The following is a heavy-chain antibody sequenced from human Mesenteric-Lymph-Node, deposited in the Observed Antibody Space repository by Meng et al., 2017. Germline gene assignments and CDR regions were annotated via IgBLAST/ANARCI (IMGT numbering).Heavy chain of an antibody. CDR3: ARDSDFDWSINFDY. J-gene: IGHJ4*02. V-gene: IGHV3-30*04. CDR2: ISYDGSNK. CDR1: GFTFNTYA. Sequence: GESLKISCAASGFTFNTYAMHWVRQAPGKGLEWVAVISYDGSNKYYADSVKGRFTISRDNSKNTLYLQMNSLRVEDTAVYYCARDSDFDWSINFDYWGQGTLVTVSS. D-gene: IGHD3-9*01.